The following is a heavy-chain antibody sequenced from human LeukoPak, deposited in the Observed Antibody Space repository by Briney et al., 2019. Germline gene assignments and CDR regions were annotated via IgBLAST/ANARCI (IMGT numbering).Heavy chain of an antibody. CDR2: IKPDGSEK. Sequence: GGSLRLSCAASGFSFPVYWMSWVRQIPGRGLQWVANIKPDGSEKNYGDSVKGRFTISRDNAENSLFLQMNSLTAEDTAVYYCVRNWNLDSWGQGTLVTVSS. V-gene: IGHV3-7*01. CDR1: GFSFPVYW. CDR3: VRNWNLDS. D-gene: IGHD1-1*01. J-gene: IGHJ4*02.